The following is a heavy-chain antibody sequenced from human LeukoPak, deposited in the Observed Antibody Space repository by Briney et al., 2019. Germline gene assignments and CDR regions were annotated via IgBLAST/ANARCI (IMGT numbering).Heavy chain of an antibody. Sequence: GASVKVSCKASGYTFTSYGISWVRQAPGQGLEWMGWISAYNGNTNYAQKLQGRVTMTTDTSTSTAYMELRSLRSDDTAVYYCARDATYYDILTGPHRGSDYYYMDVWGKGTTVTISS. CDR2: ISAYNGNT. J-gene: IGHJ6*03. CDR3: ARDATYYDILTGPHRGSDYYYMDV. D-gene: IGHD3-9*01. CDR1: GYTFTSYG. V-gene: IGHV1-18*01.